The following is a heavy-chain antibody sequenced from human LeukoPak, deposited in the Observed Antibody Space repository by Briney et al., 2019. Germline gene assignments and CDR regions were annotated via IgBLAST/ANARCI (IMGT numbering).Heavy chain of an antibody. Sequence: KPPETLSLTCTVSGGSISSYYWSWIRQPAGKGLEWIGRIYTSGSTNYNPSPKSRVTMSVDTSKNQFSLKLSSVTAADTAVYYCAREADYYDSSVFYWGQGTLVTVSS. V-gene: IGHV4-4*07. J-gene: IGHJ4*02. D-gene: IGHD3-22*01. CDR3: AREADYYDSSVFY. CDR1: GGSISSYY. CDR2: IYTSGST.